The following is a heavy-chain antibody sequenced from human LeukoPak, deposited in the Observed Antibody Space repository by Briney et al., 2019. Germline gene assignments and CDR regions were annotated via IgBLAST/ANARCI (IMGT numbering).Heavy chain of an antibody. J-gene: IGHJ6*02. CDR3: AREVVPAAIPGYYYYYGVDV. Sequence: GGSLRLSCAASGFTFSSYWMSWVRQAPGKGLEWVAVISYDGSNKYYADSVKGRFTISRDNSKNTLYLQMNSLRAEDTAVYYCAREVVPAAIPGYYYYYGVDVWGQGTTVTVSS. V-gene: IGHV3-30-3*01. CDR1: GFTFSSYW. CDR2: ISYDGSNK. D-gene: IGHD2-2*02.